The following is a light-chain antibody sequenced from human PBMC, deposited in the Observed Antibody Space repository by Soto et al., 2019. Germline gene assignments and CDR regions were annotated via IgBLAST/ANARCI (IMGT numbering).Light chain of an antibody. J-gene: IGKJ1*01. V-gene: IGKV3-11*01. CDR3: QQRYSWPRT. CDR2: DTS. Sequence: EIVLTQSPATLSLSPGERATLSCRASQSGISQLSWYQHKPGQAPSLLIYDTSNRAPGIPARFSGSGSGTDFTLTIISLEPEDFGVYYCQQRYSWPRTFGQGTKVEIK. CDR1: QSGISQ.